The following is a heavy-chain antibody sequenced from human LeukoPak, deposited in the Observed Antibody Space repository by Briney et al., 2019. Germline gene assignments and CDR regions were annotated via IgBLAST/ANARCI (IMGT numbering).Heavy chain of an antibody. J-gene: IGHJ4*02. V-gene: IGHV3-48*04. Sequence: PGGSLRLSCAASGFTFSSYSMNWVRQAPGKGLEWVSYISSSGSTIYYADSVKGRFTISRDNAKNSLYLQMNSLRAEDTAVYYCARLRHCSSTSCYYVPHRWGQGTLVTVSS. D-gene: IGHD2-2*01. CDR1: GFTFSSYS. CDR3: ARLRHCSSTSCYYVPHR. CDR2: ISSSGSTI.